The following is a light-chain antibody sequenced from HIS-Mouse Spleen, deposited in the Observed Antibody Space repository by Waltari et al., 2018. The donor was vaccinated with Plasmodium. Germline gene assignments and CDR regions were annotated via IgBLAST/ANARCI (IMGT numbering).Light chain of an antibody. V-gene: IGKV1-39*01. CDR2: AAS. CDR1: QTISSY. Sequence: DLQMTQSPSSLSAPVGDRVTIPCRARQTISSYLNWYQQNPGKAPKLLIYAASSLQSGVQSRFSGSGSGTDFTLTISSLQPEDFATYYCQQSYSTPPTFGGGTK. J-gene: IGKJ4*01. CDR3: QQSYSTPPT.